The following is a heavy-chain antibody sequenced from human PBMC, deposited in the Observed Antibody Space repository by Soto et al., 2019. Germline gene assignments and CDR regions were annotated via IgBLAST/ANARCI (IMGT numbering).Heavy chain of an antibody. CDR2: INAGNGNT. CDR3: ARVSGYYLPDY. V-gene: IGHV1-3*05. Sequence: QVQLVQSGAEEKKPGASVKVYCKASGYTFTNYAMHWVRQAPGQRLEWMGWINAGNGNTKYSQKFQARVTITRDTSASTAYMELSSLRSEDTAVYYCARVSGYYLPDYWGQGTLVTVSS. CDR1: GYTFTNYA. D-gene: IGHD5-12*01. J-gene: IGHJ4*02.